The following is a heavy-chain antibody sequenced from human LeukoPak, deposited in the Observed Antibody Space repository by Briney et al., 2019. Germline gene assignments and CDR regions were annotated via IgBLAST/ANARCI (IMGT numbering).Heavy chain of an antibody. CDR1: GGSISSYY. CDR3: ARDFRGWENWFDP. J-gene: IGHJ5*02. D-gene: IGHD3-10*01. V-gene: IGHV4-59*01. Sequence: PSETLSLTCTVSGGSISSYYWSWIRQPPGKGLEWIGYIYYSGSTNYNPSLKSRVTISVDTSKNQFSLKLSSVTAADTAVYYCARDFRGWENWFDPWGQGTLVTVSS. CDR2: IYYSGST.